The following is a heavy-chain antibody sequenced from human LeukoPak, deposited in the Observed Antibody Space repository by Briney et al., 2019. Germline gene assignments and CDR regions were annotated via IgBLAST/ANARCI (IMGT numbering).Heavy chain of an antibody. CDR1: GGTFSSYA. CDR2: IIPIFGTA. CDR3: ARGLGFSSGYYYFDY. Sequence: SVKVSCKASGGTFSSYAISWVRQAPGQGLEWMGGIIPIFGTANYAQKFQGRVTITADESTSTAHMELSSLRSEDTAVYYCARGLGFSSGYYYFDYWGQGTLVTVSS. J-gene: IGHJ4*02. D-gene: IGHD3-22*01. V-gene: IGHV1-69*13.